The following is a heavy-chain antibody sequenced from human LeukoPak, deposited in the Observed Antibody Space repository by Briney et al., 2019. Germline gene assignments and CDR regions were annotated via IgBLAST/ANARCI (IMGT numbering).Heavy chain of an antibody. CDR2: IYHSGST. D-gene: IGHD3-10*01. J-gene: IGHJ4*02. V-gene: IGHV4-4*02. CDR1: GGSISSSNW. CDR3: ARARGSGIDY. Sequence: SETLSLTCAVSGGSISSSNWWSWVRQPPGKGLEWIGEIYHSGSTYYNPSLKSRVTISVDTSKNQFSLKLSSVTAADTAVYYCARARGSGIDYWGQGTLVTVSS.